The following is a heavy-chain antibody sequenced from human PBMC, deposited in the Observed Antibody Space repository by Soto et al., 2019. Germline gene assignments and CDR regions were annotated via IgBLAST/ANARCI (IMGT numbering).Heavy chain of an antibody. D-gene: IGHD3-3*01. CDR1: GYTFTGYY. J-gene: IGHJ6*02. V-gene: IGHV1-2*02. Sequence: VASVKVSCKASGYTFTGYYMHWVRQAPGQGLEWMGWINPNSGGTNYAQKFQGRVTMTRDTSVSTAYMELSRLRSDDTAVYYCVRITIFGVVTASYGMDVWGQGTTVTVSS. CDR3: VRITIFGVVTASYGMDV. CDR2: INPNSGGT.